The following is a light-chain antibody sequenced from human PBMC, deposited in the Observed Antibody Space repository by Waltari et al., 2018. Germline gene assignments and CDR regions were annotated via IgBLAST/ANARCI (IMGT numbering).Light chain of an antibody. CDR2: GAS. CDR1: QTVRTTY. J-gene: IGKJ4*01. CDR3: QQYDIAPLT. V-gene: IGKV3-20*01. Sequence: ELLLTRSPGTLSLSLGERATLSCRASQTVRTTYLAGYQQKPGQAPTLRINGASSRATGIPDRFSGSGSGTDFSLTISSLEPEDFAVYYCQQYDIAPLTFGGGTKVEIK.